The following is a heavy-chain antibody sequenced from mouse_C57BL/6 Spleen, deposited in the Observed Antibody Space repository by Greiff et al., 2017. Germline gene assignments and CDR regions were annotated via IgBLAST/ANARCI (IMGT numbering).Heavy chain of an antibody. V-gene: IGHV2-5*01. Sequence: VKLQQSGPGLVQPSQSLSITCTVSGFSLTSYGVHWVRQSPGKGLEWLGVIWRGGSTDYNAAFMSRLSSTKDNSKSQVFFKMNSLQADDTAIYYCAKNNYGSSPWYFDVWGTGTTVTVSS. J-gene: IGHJ1*03. CDR2: IWRGGST. CDR3: AKNNYGSSPWYFDV. CDR1: GFSLTSYG. D-gene: IGHD1-1*01.